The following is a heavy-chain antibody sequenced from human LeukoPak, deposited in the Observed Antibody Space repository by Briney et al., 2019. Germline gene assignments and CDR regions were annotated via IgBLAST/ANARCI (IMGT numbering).Heavy chain of an antibody. Sequence: SQTLSLTCTVSGGSISSGDYYWSWIRQHPGKGLEWIGYIYYGGSTYYNPSLESRVTISVDTSKNQFSLKLSSVTAADTAVYYCARVDYYGSGNYFDYWGQGTLVTVSS. V-gene: IGHV4-31*03. CDR1: GGSISSGDYY. D-gene: IGHD3-10*01. J-gene: IGHJ4*02. CDR3: ARVDYYGSGNYFDY. CDR2: IYYGGST.